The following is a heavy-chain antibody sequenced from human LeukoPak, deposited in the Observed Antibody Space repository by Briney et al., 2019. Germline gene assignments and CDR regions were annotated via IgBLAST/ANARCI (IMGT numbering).Heavy chain of an antibody. J-gene: IGHJ3*02. CDR1: GFTFSNYE. CDR3: ARGSGWTFDI. Sequence: GGSLRLSCAASGFTFSNYEMNWVRQAPGKGLEWVSYISTSGSTIYYADSVKGRFTISRDNAKSSLYLQMNSLRAEDTAVYYCARGSGWTFDIWGQGTMVTVSS. D-gene: IGHD3-10*01. V-gene: IGHV3-48*03. CDR2: ISTSGSTI.